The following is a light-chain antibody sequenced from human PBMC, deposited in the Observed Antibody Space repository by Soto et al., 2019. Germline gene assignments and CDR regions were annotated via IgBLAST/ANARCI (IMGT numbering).Light chain of an antibody. CDR2: LDSDGSH. CDR1: SGHSSYA. Sequence: QPVLTQSPSSSASLVASVKLTCTLSSGHSSYAIAWHQQQPEKGPRYLMKLDSDGSHTKGDAIPDRFSGSSSGAERYLTISSRQSEDEADYYCQTWGTGIHVVFGGGNKLTVL. V-gene: IGLV4-69*01. CDR3: QTWGTGIHVV. J-gene: IGLJ2*01.